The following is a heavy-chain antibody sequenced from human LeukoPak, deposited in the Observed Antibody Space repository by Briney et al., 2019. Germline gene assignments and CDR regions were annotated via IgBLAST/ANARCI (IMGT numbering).Heavy chain of an antibody. J-gene: IGHJ4*02. CDR1: GYTLTELS. CDR3: ATSPIQRYDSSGYYDY. V-gene: IGHV1-24*01. CDR2: FDPEDGET. D-gene: IGHD3-22*01. Sequence: ASVKVSCKVSGYTLTELSMHWVRQAPGKGLEWMGGFDPEDGETIYAQKFQGRVTMTEDTSTDTAYMELSSLRSEDTAVYYCATSPIQRYDSSGYYDYWGQGTLVTVSS.